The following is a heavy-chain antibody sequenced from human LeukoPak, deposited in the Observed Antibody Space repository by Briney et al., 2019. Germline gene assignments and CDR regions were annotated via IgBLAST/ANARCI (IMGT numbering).Heavy chain of an antibody. J-gene: IGHJ4*02. CDR3: AKGYYDYVWGSYYFDY. V-gene: IGHV3-23*01. CDR1: GFTFSSYA. CDR2: ISGSGGST. D-gene: IGHD3-16*01. Sequence: GGSLRLSCAASGFTFSSYAMSWVRQVPRKGLEWVSAISGSGGSTYYADSVKGRFTISRDNSRDTLYLQMNSLRAEDTAVYYCAKGYYDYVWGSYYFDYWGQGTLVTVSS.